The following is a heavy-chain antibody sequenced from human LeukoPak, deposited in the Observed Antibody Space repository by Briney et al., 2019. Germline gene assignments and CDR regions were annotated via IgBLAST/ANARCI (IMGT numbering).Heavy chain of an antibody. CDR1: GGSISSYY. CDR3: ARSGTTSDI. D-gene: IGHD1-1*01. V-gene: IGHV4-59*01. CDR2: IYYSGST. J-gene: IGHJ3*02. Sequence: SETLSPTCTVSGGSISSYYWSWIRQPPGKGLEWIGYIYYSGSTNYNPSLKSRVTISVDTSKNQFSLKLSSVTAADTAVYYCARSGTTSDIWGQGTMVTVSS.